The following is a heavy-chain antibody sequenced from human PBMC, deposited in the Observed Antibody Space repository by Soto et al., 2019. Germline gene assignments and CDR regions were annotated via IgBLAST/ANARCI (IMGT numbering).Heavy chain of an antibody. CDR1: GLTLSSNA. CDR3: AIPRLLWRWLHFAFDY. CDR2: ISYDGSNK. V-gene: IGHV3-30-3*01. J-gene: IGHJ4*02. Sequence: TGRSLRLSCAASGLTLSSNAMHWVRQAPGKGMEWVAVISYDGSNKYYADSVKGRFTISRDTSKNTLYLQMNSPRAEDTAVYYCAIPRLLWRWLHFAFDYCGQGTLVTVSS. D-gene: IGHD5-12*01.